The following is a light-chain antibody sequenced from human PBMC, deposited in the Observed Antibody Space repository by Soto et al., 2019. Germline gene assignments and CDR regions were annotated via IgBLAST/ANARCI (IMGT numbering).Light chain of an antibody. CDR3: QQYNSYSGM. Sequence: DIQMTQSPSTLSASSGDRVTVTCRASQTIGSWLAWYQQKPGRAPKLLIFDASSLESGVPSRFSGNGSGTEFTLTISGLQPDDFASYYCQQYNSYSGMFGQGTIVDIK. CDR2: DAS. CDR1: QTIGSW. V-gene: IGKV1-5*01. J-gene: IGKJ1*01.